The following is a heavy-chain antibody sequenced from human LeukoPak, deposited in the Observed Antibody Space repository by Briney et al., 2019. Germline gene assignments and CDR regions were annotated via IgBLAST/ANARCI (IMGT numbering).Heavy chain of an antibody. CDR2: ITSSSSII. D-gene: IGHD1/OR15-1a*01. J-gene: IGHJ4*02. Sequence: PGGSLRLSCAASGFTFSSYSMNWVRQAPGKGLEWVSYITSSSSIIYYADSVKGRFTISRDNAKNSLYLHMNSLRAEDTAVYYCARENSAYPPWYFDSWGQGTLVTVSS. V-gene: IGHV3-48*01. CDR3: ARENSAYPPWYFDS. CDR1: GFTFSSYS.